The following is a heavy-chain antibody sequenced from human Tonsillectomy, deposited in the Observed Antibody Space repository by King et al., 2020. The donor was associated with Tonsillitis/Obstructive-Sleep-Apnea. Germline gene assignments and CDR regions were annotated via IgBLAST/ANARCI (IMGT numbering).Heavy chain of an antibody. D-gene: IGHD2-2*01. Sequence: QLVKSGAEVKKPGESLKISCKGSGYSFTTDWIGWVRQMPGKGLEWMGIIYPGDSDTRYSPSFQGQVTISADKSISTAYLQWSSLKASDTAIYYCAKRVAGYCSSTSCPDAFDIWGQGTMVTVSS. J-gene: IGHJ3*02. V-gene: IGHV5-51*01. CDR1: GYSFTTDW. CDR3: AKRVAGYCSSTSCPDAFDI. CDR2: IYPGDSDT.